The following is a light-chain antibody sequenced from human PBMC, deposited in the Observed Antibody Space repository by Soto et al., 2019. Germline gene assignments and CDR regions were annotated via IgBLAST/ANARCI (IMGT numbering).Light chain of an antibody. CDR1: LSVTNY. J-gene: IGKJ2*01. Sequence: DIQMTQAPSSLSASVGDRVTITCRASLSVTNYLNWYQQKPGKAPKLLIYAASSLQSGVPSRFIGSGSGTDFTLTITSLQPEDFATYYCQQSDSTPYTFGQGTNLEIK. CDR3: QQSDSTPYT. V-gene: IGKV1-39*01. CDR2: AAS.